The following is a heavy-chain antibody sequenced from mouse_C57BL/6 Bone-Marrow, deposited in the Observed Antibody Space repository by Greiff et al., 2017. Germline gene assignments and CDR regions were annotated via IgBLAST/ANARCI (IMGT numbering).Heavy chain of an antibody. CDR3: ASLTYSYDVPCAMDD. CDR2: ISSGRSYT. D-gene: IGHD2-12*01. J-gene: IGHJ4*01. Sequence: LEWVATISSGRSYTYYPDSVKGRFTISRDNAKNTVYLQMSSLKSEDTAMYYCASLTYSYDVPCAMDDWGKGTSVTVSS. V-gene: IGHV5-6*01.